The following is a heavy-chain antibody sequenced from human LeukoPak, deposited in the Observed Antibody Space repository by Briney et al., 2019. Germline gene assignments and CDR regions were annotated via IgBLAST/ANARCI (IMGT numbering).Heavy chain of an antibody. CDR2: MNLISGST. CDR3: ARVKRFPTVWFDP. Sequence: ASVKVSCKASGYTFSSYDINWVRQAAGQGLEWMGWMNLISGSTGYAQKFQGRVTMTRDTSITTAFMELSSLRSDDTAIYYCARVKRFPTVWFDPWGQGTLVTVSS. D-gene: IGHD3-10*01. V-gene: IGHV1-8*01. J-gene: IGHJ5*02. CDR1: GYTFSSYD.